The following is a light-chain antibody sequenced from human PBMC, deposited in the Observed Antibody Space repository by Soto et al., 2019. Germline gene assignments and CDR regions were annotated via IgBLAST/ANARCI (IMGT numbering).Light chain of an antibody. Sequence: SSGERATLACRAGQSVSSNFLAWYQQKPGQATRLLIYDASSRATGIPDRFSGSVSGTDFTLTIFRLEPRDFAPYYYQQYGTSYPTTFGQGTKV. V-gene: IGKV3-20*01. CDR2: DAS. CDR3: QQYGTSYPTT. J-gene: IGKJ1*01. CDR1: QSVSSNF.